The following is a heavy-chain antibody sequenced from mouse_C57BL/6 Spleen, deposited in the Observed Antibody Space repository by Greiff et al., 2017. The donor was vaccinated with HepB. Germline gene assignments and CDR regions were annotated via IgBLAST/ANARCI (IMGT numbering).Heavy chain of an antibody. CDR3: ARQRGYDYGKFAY. D-gene: IGHD2-4*01. V-gene: IGHV5-6*01. CDR1: GFTFSSYG. J-gene: IGHJ3*01. CDR2: ISSGGSYT. Sequence: EVHLVESGGDLVKPGGSLKLSCAASGFTFSSYGMSWVRQTPDKRLEWVATISSGGSYTYYPDSVKGRFTISRDNAKNTLYLQMSSLKSEDTAMYYCARQRGYDYGKFAYWGQGTLVTVSA.